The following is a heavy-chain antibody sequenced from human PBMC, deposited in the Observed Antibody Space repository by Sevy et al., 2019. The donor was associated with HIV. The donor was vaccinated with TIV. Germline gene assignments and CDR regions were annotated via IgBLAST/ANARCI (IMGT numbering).Heavy chain of an antibody. D-gene: IGHD1-26*01. V-gene: IGHV3-11*01. CDR1: GFTFSGYY. CDR2: ISNSGTTM. CDR3: ARVRGSYSFDY. Sequence: GGSLRLSCAGTGFTFSGYYMGWFRQAPGRGLEWLSYISNSGTTMSDADSVKGRFTISRDNAKNSLFLQMNSLRAEDTAVYYCARVRGSYSFDYWGRGALVTVSS. J-gene: IGHJ4*02.